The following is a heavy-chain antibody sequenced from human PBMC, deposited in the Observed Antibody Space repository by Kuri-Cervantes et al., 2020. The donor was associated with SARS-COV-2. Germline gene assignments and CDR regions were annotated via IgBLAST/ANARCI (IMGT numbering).Heavy chain of an antibody. CDR1: GGSISSSSYD. Sequence: ESLKISCTVSGGSISSSSYDWGWIRPPPGKGLAWIGSIYYSGSTYYNPSLKSRVTISVDTSKNQFSLKLSSVTAADTAVYYCARQMMSSITIFGVVITRNWFDPGGQGTLVTVSS. J-gene: IGHJ5*02. CDR2: IYYSGST. V-gene: IGHV4-39*01. CDR3: ARQMMSSITIFGVVITRNWFDP. D-gene: IGHD3-3*01.